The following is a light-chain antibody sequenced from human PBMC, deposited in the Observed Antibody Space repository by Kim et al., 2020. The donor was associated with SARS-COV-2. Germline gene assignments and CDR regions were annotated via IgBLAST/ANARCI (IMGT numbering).Light chain of an antibody. V-gene: IGKV3-15*01. Sequence: EIVMTQSPATLSVSPGERATLSCRASQSVSTDLAWYQQKPDQAPRLLLYGASTRATGIPARFSGSGSGTEFTLTISSLQSEDSAVYYCRQFYNWPPITFGQGTRLEIK. CDR2: GAS. CDR3: RQFYNWPPIT. CDR1: QSVSTD. J-gene: IGKJ5*01.